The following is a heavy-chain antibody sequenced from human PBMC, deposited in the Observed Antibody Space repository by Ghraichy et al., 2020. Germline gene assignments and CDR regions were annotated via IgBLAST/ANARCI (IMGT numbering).Heavy chain of an antibody. Sequence: GGSLRLSCTASGFTFGDYAMSWFRQAPGKGLEWVGFIRSKAYGGTTEYAASVKGRFTISRDDSKSIAYLQMNSLKTEDTAVYYCTRDHFVGRRDYGMDVWGQGTTVTVSS. CDR1: GFTFGDYA. CDR3: TRDHFVGRRDYGMDV. V-gene: IGHV3-49*03. CDR2: IRSKAYGGTT. J-gene: IGHJ6*02. D-gene: IGHD2-21*01.